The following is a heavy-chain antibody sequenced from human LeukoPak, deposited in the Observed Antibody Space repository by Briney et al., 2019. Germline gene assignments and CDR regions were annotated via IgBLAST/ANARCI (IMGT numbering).Heavy chain of an antibody. J-gene: IGHJ4*02. CDR2: ISSSGSTI. CDR1: GFTFSSYE. V-gene: IGHV3-48*03. CDR3: ARTYYDILTGYNPYFDY. Sequence: GGSLRLSCAASGFTFSSYEMNWVRQAPGKGLEWVPYISSSGSTIYYADSVKGRFTISRDNAKNSLYLQMNSLRAEDTAVYYCARTYYDILTGYNPYFDYWGQGILVTVSS. D-gene: IGHD3-9*01.